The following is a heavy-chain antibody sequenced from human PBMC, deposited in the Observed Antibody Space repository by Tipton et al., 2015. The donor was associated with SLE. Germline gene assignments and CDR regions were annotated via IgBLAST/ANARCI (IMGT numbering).Heavy chain of an antibody. Sequence: SLRLSCTASGFLFRNYAMQWVRQAPGQGLEWVSTLYSGARMYYSDSVKGRFTISRDDSKNTLFLHMHSLRVEDTAVYFCAKGWSGGLYFDSWGQGTQVTVSS. D-gene: IGHD3-3*01. V-gene: IGHV3-23*01. J-gene: IGHJ4*02. CDR1: GFLFRNYA. CDR3: AKGWSGGLYFDS. CDR2: LYSGARM.